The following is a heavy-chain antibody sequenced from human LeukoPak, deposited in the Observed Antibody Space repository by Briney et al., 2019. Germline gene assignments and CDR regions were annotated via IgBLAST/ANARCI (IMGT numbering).Heavy chain of an antibody. CDR2: INPKSGDT. CDR3: ARVVYDSSGYYLGY. D-gene: IGHD3-22*01. Sequence: ASVKVSCKASGYTFTDYFIHWVRQAPGQGLEWMGWINPKSGDTKYRQKFQGRVTVTRDTPITTAYMELSRLTSDDTAIYYCARVVYDSSGYYLGYWGQGTLVTVSS. V-gene: IGHV1-2*02. CDR1: GYTFTDYF. J-gene: IGHJ4*02.